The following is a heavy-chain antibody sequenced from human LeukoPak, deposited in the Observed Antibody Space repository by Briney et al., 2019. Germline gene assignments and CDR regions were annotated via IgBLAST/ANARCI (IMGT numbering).Heavy chain of an antibody. D-gene: IGHD6-6*01. CDR3: ARAKAARPYYYGMDV. CDR2: IIPVFRTP. CDR1: GGTFSRYA. J-gene: IGHJ6*02. Sequence: GASVKVSCKASGGTFSRYAISWVRQAPGQGLEWMGGIIPVFRTPNYAQKFQGRVTITADESTSTAYMELSSLRSEDTAVYYCARAKAARPYYYGMDVWGQGTTVTVSS. V-gene: IGHV1-69*13.